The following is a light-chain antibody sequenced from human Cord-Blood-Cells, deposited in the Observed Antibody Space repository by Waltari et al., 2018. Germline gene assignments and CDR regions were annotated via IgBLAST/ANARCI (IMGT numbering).Light chain of an antibody. CDR2: GAS. CDR3: QQYNNWPTWT. V-gene: IGKV3-15*01. J-gene: IGKJ1*01. CDR1: QSVSSN. Sequence: EIVMTQSPATLSVSPGERATLYCRASQSVSSNLAWYQQKPGQAPRLLIDGASTRATGIPARVSGSGSGTEFTLTISSLQSEDFAVYYCQQYNNWPTWTFGQGTKVEIK.